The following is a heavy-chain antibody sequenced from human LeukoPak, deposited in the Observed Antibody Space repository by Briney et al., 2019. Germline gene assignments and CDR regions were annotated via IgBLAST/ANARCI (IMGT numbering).Heavy chain of an antibody. CDR3: ARLVRIAVAGTLYYYYYMDV. Sequence: ASVKVSCKASGYTFTGYYMHWVRQAPGQGLEWMGWINPNSGGTNYAQKFQGRVTMTRDTSISTAYMELSRLRSDDTAVYYCARLVRIAVAGTLYYYYYMDVWGKGTTVTVSS. CDR2: INPNSGGT. V-gene: IGHV1-2*02. D-gene: IGHD6-19*01. J-gene: IGHJ6*03. CDR1: GYTFTGYY.